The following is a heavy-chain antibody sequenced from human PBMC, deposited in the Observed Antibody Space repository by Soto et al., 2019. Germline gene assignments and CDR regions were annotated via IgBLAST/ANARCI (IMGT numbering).Heavy chain of an antibody. CDR2: IIPLFGTP. CDR1: GGTFSTDS. V-gene: IGHV1-69*13. CDR3: ARICYDRSGYFYYYGMDV. Sequence: SVKVSCKASGGTFSTDSINWVRQAPGQGLEWMGGIIPLFGTPNYAQKFQGRVTITADESTTTAYMELSSLRSEDTAVYYCARICYDRSGYFYYYGMDVWGQGTTVTVSS. D-gene: IGHD3-22*01. J-gene: IGHJ6*02.